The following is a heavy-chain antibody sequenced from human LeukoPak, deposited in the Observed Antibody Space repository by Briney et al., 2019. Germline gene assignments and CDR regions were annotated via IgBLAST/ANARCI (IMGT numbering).Heavy chain of an antibody. CDR3: AKFNGGYPIFDY. J-gene: IGHJ4*02. CDR2: IWYDGSNK. CDR1: GITFRNYG. D-gene: IGHD4-17*01. Sequence: PGGSLRLSCAASGITFRNYGMHWVRQAPGKGLEWVAFIWYDGSNKYYADSVKGRFTISRDNSKNTLYLQMNSLRAEDTAVYYCAKFNGGYPIFDYWGQGTLVTVSS. V-gene: IGHV3-30*02.